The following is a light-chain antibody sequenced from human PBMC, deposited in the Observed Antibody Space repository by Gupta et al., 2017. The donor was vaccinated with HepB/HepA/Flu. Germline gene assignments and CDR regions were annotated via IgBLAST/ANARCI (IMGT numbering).Light chain of an antibody. J-gene: IGKJ4*01. V-gene: IGKV1-33*01. Sequence: DIQMTQSPSSLSASVGDRVTITCQASQDISNYLNWYQQKPGKAPKLLIYDASNLETGVPSRFSGSGSGTDFTFTSSSRQPEDIATYYWQQDYNLHSFGGGTKVEIK. CDR3: QQDYNLHS. CDR2: DAS. CDR1: QDISNY.